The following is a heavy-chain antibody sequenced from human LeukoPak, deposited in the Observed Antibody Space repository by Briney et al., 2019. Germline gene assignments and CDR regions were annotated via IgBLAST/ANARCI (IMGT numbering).Heavy chain of an antibody. Sequence: ASVKVSCKASGGTFSNYAISWVRQAPGQGLEWMGGIIPIFGTANYAQNFQGRVTIIADKSTSTAYMELSSLRSEDTAVYYCTRDADYGGGHDYWGQGTLVTVSS. CDR1: GGTFSNYA. V-gene: IGHV1-69*06. J-gene: IGHJ4*02. CDR2: IIPIFGTA. CDR3: TRDADYGGGHDY. D-gene: IGHD4-17*01.